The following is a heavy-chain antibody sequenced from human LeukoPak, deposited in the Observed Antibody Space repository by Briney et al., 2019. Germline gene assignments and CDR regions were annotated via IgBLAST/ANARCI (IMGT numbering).Heavy chain of an antibody. CDR2: FDPEDGET. V-gene: IGHV1-24*01. Sequence: ASVKVSCKVSGYTLTELSMHWVRQAPGKGLEWMGGFDPEDGETIYAQKFQGRVTMTEDTSTDTAYMELSSLRSEDTAVYYCARDYWDFITMVRGPLDYWGQGTLVTVSS. CDR3: ARDYWDFITMVRGPLDY. J-gene: IGHJ4*02. CDR1: GYTLTELS. D-gene: IGHD3-10*01.